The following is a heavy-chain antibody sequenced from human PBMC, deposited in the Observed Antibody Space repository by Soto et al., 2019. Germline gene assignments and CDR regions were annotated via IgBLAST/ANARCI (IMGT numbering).Heavy chain of an antibody. D-gene: IGHD5-18*01. CDR3: AKDGFYSYGPCEA. J-gene: IGHJ5*02. V-gene: IGHV3-23*01. CDR2: ISGSGGST. Sequence: SGGSLRLSCAASGFTFSSYAMSWVRQAPGKGLEWVSAISGSGGSTYYADSVKGRFTISRDNSKNTLYLQMNSLRAEDTAVYYCAKDGFYSYGPCEAWGQGTLVTVSS. CDR1: GFTFSSYA.